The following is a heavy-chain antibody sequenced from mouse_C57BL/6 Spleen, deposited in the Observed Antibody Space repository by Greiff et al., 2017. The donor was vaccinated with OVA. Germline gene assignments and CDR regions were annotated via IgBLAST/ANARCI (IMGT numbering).Heavy chain of an antibody. CDR3: ARGELGPFAY. CDR1: GFTFSDYG. Sequence: EVHLVESGGGLVKPGGSLKLSCAASGFTFSDYGMHWVRQAPEKGLEWVAYISSGSSTIYYADPVKGRFTISRENAKNILFLQMTSLGSEDTAMYYCARGELGPFAYWGQGTLVTVSA. D-gene: IGHD4-1*01. V-gene: IGHV5-17*01. CDR2: ISSGSSTI. J-gene: IGHJ3*01.